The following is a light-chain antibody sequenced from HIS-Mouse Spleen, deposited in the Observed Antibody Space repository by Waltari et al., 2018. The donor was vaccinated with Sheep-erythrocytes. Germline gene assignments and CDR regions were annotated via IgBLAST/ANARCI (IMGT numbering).Light chain of an antibody. Sequence: QSALTQPASVSGSPGQSITISCTGTSSDVGSYNLVSWYQQHPGKAPKLMIYEGSKRPSGVAIGLSGSKSGNTASLTISGLQAEDEADYYCCSYAGSSTPWVFGGGTKLTVL. CDR1: SSDVGSYNL. V-gene: IGLV2-23*01. CDR3: CSYAGSSTPWV. CDR2: EGS. J-gene: IGLJ3*02.